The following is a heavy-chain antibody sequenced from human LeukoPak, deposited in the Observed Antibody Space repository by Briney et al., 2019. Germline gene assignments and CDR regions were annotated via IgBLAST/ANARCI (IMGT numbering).Heavy chain of an antibody. CDR3: ARGRYYGFSGDY. D-gene: IGHD3-10*01. CDR1: GGSISSDGYY. Sequence: SETLSLTCTVSGGSISSDGYYWNWIRQHPGKGLEWIGYIYYSGSTSYNPSLKSRLTISVDTSKNQFSLRLSSVTAADTAVYYCARGRYYGFSGDYWGQGTLVTVSS. J-gene: IGHJ4*02. CDR2: IYYSGST. V-gene: IGHV4-31*03.